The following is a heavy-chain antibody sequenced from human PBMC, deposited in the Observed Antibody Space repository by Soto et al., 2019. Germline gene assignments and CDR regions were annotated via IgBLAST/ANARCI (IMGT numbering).Heavy chain of an antibody. V-gene: IGHV5-51*01. D-gene: IGHD1-26*01. CDR1: GYKFPTYW. J-gene: IGHJ6*02. Sequence: PGESVKISCKASGYKFPTYWIGWVRQMPGKGLEWMGIFYPGAPSTRYSPSFQGQVTISVDKSISTAYLQWSSLKASDTAIYYCARGNPDWWEYNYGMDVWGQGTTVTVSS. CDR3: ARGNPDWWEYNYGMDV. CDR2: FYPGAPST.